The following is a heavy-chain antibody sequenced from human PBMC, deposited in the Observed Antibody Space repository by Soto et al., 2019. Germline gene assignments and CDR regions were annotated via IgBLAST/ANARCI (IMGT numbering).Heavy chain of an antibody. CDR1: GSSMRNYF. V-gene: IGHV4-59*01. Sequence: PSETLSLTCTVSGSSMRNYFWTWIRQPPVKGLEWIGYLHYSGTTSFFPSYNPSLRSRVTISDDTSKNQFSLKLLSVTTADTAVYFCAAGEASSRNLAPYYLDFWGQGTLVTVSS. CDR2: LHYSGTT. D-gene: IGHD6-13*01. J-gene: IGHJ4*02. CDR3: AAGEASSRNLAPYYLDF.